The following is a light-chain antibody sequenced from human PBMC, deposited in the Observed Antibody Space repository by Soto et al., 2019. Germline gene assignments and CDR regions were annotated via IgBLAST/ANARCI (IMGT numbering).Light chain of an antibody. CDR1: QSVSSSY. CDR3: QQYGSAPIT. Sequence: EIVLTQSPGTLSLSPGERATLSCRASQSVSSSYLAWYQQKPGQAPRLLIYGASSRATGIPDSFSGSGSGTDFTLTINRLEPEDFAMYYCQQYGSAPITFGQGTRLEIK. V-gene: IGKV3-20*01. J-gene: IGKJ5*01. CDR2: GAS.